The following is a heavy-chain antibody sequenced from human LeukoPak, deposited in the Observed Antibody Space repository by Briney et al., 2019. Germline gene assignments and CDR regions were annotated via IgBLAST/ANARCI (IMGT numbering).Heavy chain of an antibody. Sequence: PSETLSLTCTVSGGSISSYYWSWIRQPPGKGLEWIGEINHSGSTNYNPSLKSRVTISVDTSKNQFSLKLSSVTAADTAVYYCARLGGGYRDYWGQGTLVTVSS. CDR1: GGSISSYY. CDR2: INHSGST. V-gene: IGHV4-34*01. D-gene: IGHD3-22*01. CDR3: ARLGGGYRDY. J-gene: IGHJ4*02.